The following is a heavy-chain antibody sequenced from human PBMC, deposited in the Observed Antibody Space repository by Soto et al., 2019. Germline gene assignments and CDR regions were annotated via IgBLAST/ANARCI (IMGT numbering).Heavy chain of an antibody. Sequence: GGSLRLSCAAPGFTFSSYAMHWVRQAPGKGLEWVAVISYDGSNKYYADSVKGRFTISRDNSKNTLYLQMNSLRAEDTAVYYCARETLGGYSYGRHGGMDVWGQGTTVTVSS. V-gene: IGHV3-30-3*01. CDR1: GFTFSSYA. J-gene: IGHJ6*02. CDR2: ISYDGSNK. D-gene: IGHD5-18*01. CDR3: ARETLGGYSYGRHGGMDV.